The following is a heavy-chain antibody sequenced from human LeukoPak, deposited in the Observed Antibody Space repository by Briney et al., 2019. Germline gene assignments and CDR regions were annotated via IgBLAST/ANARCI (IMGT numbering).Heavy chain of an antibody. CDR2: ISSTSSTI. CDR1: GXTFSSYT. D-gene: IGHD6-19*01. CDR3: ARRIAVAGTFFDY. V-gene: IGHV3-48*02. J-gene: IGHJ4*02. Sequence: GGSLRLSWAASGXTFSSYTMNWVRQAPGKGLDWVSYISSTSSTIYYADSVKGRFTISRDNAKTSLYLQMNSLRDEDTAVYYCARRIAVAGTFFDYWGQGTLVTVSS.